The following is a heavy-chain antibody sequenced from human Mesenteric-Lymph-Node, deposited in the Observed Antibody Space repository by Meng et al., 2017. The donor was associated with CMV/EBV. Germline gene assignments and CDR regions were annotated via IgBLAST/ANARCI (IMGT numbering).Heavy chain of an antibody. Sequence: PDQLQPSATLPLSCTVSGDSISSFFYWGVIRQPPGRGLEWIGSVHYTGSTYYCPSLKSRVTVFVDTSKNQFSLRLTSVTAADTAVYYCARPFPSWQSPRLDPFGAWGQGTLVTVSS. CDR3: ARPFPSWQSPRLDPFGA. V-gene: IGHV4-39*01. CDR1: GDSISSFFY. D-gene: IGHD6-19*01. CDR2: VHYTGST. J-gene: IGHJ5*02.